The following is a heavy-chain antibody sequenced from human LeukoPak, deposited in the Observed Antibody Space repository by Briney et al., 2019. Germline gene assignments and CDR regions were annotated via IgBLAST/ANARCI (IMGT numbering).Heavy chain of an antibody. D-gene: IGHD1-14*01. CDR2: INPGDGGT. CDR1: GYTFTNHY. V-gene: IGHV1-46*01. Sequence: ASVKVSCKTSGYTFTNHYLHWVRQAPGQGLEWMGVINPGDGGTNYAQKFQGRVTMTRDTSTSTVYMELSSLRSEDTAVYYCARDLTKYWYFDLWGRGTLVTVSS. CDR3: ARDLTKYWYFDL. J-gene: IGHJ2*01.